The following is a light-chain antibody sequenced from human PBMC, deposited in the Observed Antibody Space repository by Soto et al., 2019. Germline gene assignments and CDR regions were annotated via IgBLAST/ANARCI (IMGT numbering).Light chain of an antibody. CDR3: QQRSNWPPT. V-gene: IGKV3-11*01. CDR1: QSVSSY. Sequence: EIVVTQSPATLSLSPGERATLSCRASQSVSSYLAWYQQKPGQAPRLLIYDASNRATGVPARFSGSGSGTDFTLIISSLEPEDFAVYYCQQRSNWPPTFGQGTRLEIK. CDR2: DAS. J-gene: IGKJ5*01.